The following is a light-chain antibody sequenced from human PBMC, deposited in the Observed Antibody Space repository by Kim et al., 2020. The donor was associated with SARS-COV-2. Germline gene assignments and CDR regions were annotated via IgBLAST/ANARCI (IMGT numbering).Light chain of an antibody. V-gene: IGLV3-19*01. CDR3: NSRDSSGNHYV. Sequence: SSELTQDPAVSVALGQTVRITCQGDSLRSYYASWYQQKPGQAPVLVIYGKNNRPSGIPDRFSGSSSVNTDSLTISGSQAEDEAGYYCNSRDSSGNHYVFG. CDR2: GKN. J-gene: IGLJ1*01. CDR1: SLRSYY.